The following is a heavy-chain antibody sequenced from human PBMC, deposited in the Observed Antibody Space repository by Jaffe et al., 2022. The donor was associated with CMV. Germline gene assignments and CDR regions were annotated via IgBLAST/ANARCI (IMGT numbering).Heavy chain of an antibody. D-gene: IGHD2-8*01. CDR3: ARRGANMLAFDY. CDR1: GGSISSSSYY. J-gene: IGHJ4*02. CDR2: IYYSGST. Sequence: QLQLQESGPGLVKPSETLSLTCTVSGGSISSSSYYWGWIRQPPGKGLEWIGSIYYSGSTYYNPSLKSRVTISVDTSKNQFSLKLSSVTAADTAVYYCARRGANMLAFDYWGQGTLVTVSS. V-gene: IGHV4-39*01.